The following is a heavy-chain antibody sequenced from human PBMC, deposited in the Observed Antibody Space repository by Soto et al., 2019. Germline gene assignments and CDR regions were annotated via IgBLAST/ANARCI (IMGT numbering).Heavy chain of an antibody. J-gene: IGHJ4*02. V-gene: IGHV4-39*01. CDR1: CVSISSSSYY. CDR2: IYYSGST. D-gene: IGHD5-12*01. CDR3: ARVRVATIRSSFDY. Sequence: PSETLSLTCTVSCVSISSSSYYWGRIRQPPGKGLEWIGSIYYSGSTYYNPSLKSRVTISVDTSKNQFSLKLSSVTAADTAVYYCARVRVATIRSSFDYWGQGTLVTVSS.